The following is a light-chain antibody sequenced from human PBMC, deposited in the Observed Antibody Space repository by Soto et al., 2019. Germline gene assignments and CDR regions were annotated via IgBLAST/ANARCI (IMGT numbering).Light chain of an antibody. Sequence: DIQMTQSPSSLSASVGDKITITCRASQSISSYLNWYQQKPGKAPELLIYAASSLQIGVPSRFSGSRSGTDFSLTISSLQPEDFATYYCQQSYSTPSITFGQGTRLEIK. V-gene: IGKV1-39*01. J-gene: IGKJ5*01. CDR3: QQSYSTPSIT. CDR2: AAS. CDR1: QSISSY.